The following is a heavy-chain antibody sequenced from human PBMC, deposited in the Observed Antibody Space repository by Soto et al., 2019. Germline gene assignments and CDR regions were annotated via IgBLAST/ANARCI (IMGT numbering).Heavy chain of an antibody. CDR2: ISGSGSST. V-gene: IGHV3-23*01. D-gene: IGHD3-16*02. J-gene: IGHJ3*02. Sequence: GGSLRLSCAASGFTFSSYAMSWVRQAPGKGLEWVSAISGSGSSTYYADSVKGRFTISRDNSKNTLYLQMNSLRAEDTAVYYCAKYRKAHDAFDIWGQGTMVTVSS. CDR3: AKYRKAHDAFDI. CDR1: GFTFSSYA.